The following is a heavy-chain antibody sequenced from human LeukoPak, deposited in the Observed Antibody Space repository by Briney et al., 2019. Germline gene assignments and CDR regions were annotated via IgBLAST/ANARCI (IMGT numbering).Heavy chain of an antibody. CDR2: IRYDGSNK. D-gene: IGHD3-22*01. CDR1: GFTFSSYG. Sequence: GGSLRLSCAASGFTFSSYGMHWARQAPGKGLEWVAFIRYDGSNKYYADSVKGRFTISRDNSKNALYLQMNSLRAEDTAVYYCAKGGYSPLDAFDIWGQGTMVTVSS. V-gene: IGHV3-30*02. CDR3: AKGGYSPLDAFDI. J-gene: IGHJ3*02.